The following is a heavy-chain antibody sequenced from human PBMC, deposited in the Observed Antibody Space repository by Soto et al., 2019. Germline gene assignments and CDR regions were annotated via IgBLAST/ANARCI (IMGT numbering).Heavy chain of an antibody. CDR2: INWNGGST. Sequence: GGSLRLSCAASGFTFDDYGMSWVRQAPGKGLEWVSGINWNGGSTGYADSVKGRFTISRDNAKNSLYLQMNSLRAEDTALYHCAREAGSSSSWYYYYGMDVWGQGTTVTVSS. CDR1: GFTFDDYG. CDR3: AREAGSSSSWYYYYGMDV. J-gene: IGHJ6*02. V-gene: IGHV3-20*01. D-gene: IGHD6-13*01.